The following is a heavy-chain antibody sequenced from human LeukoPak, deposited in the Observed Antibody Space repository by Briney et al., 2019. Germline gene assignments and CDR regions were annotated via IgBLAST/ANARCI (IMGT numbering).Heavy chain of an antibody. Sequence: ASVKVSCKASGYTFTGYYMHWVRQAPGQGLEWMGWINPNSGGTNHAQKFQGRVTMTRDTSISTSYMELSRLTSDDTAVYYCASTKTWELPIDYWGQGTLVTVSS. CDR3: ASTKTWELPIDY. J-gene: IGHJ4*02. CDR2: INPNSGGT. D-gene: IGHD1-26*01. V-gene: IGHV1-2*02. CDR1: GYTFTGYY.